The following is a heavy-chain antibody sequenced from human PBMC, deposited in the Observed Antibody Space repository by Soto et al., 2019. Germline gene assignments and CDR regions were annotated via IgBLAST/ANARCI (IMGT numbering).Heavy chain of an antibody. J-gene: IGHJ4*02. D-gene: IGHD2-8*01. V-gene: IGHV4-30-2*01. CDR2: IYHSGST. Sequence: PSETLSLTCAVSGGSISSGGYSWSWIRQPPGKGLEWIGYIYHSGSTYYNPSLKSRVTISVDRSKNQFSLKLSSVTAADTAVYYCARDSMLYTPDYWGQGTLVTVSS. CDR3: ARDSMLYTPDY. CDR1: GGSISSGGYS.